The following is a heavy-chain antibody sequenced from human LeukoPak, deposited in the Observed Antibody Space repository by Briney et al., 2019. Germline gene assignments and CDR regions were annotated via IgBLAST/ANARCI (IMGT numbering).Heavy chain of an antibody. V-gene: IGHV3-74*03. CDR2: INPDGSMT. D-gene: IGHD1-20*01. CDR3: VRALTGIDDF. CDR1: GFTFSTSW. J-gene: IGHJ4*02. Sequence: TGGSLRLSCAASGFTFSTSWMHWVRQTPGKGLVWVSRINPDGSMTTYVDTVKGRFTISRDNAKNTLYLQMNSLRVEDTAVYYCVRALTGIDDFWGQGTLVTVSS.